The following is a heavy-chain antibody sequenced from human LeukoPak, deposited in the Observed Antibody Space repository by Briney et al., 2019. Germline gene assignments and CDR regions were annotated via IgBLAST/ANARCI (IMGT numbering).Heavy chain of an antibody. CDR2: IYTSGST. D-gene: IGHD4-17*01. CDR3: ARGSGMTTVTAFDY. J-gene: IGHJ4*02. CDR1: GGSISSYY. V-gene: IGHV4-4*07. Sequence: SETLSLTCTVSGGSISSYYWSWIRQPAGKGLEWIGRIYTSGSTNYNPSLKSRVTISVDTSKNQFSLKLSSVTAADTAVYYCARGSGMTTVTAFDYWGQGTLVTVSS.